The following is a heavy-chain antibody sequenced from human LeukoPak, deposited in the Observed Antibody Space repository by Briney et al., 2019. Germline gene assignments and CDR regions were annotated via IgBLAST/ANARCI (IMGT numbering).Heavy chain of an antibody. D-gene: IGHD3-10*01. CDR3: ARVRFGELLNNYYYYGMDV. CDR2: INPNSGGT. CDR1: GYTFTGYY. J-gene: IGHJ6*02. Sequence: ASVKVSCKASGYTFTGYYMHWVRQAPGQGLEWMVWINPNSGGTNYAQKFQGRVTMTRDTSISTAYMELSRLRSDDTAVYYCARVRFGELLNNYYYYGMDVWGQGTTVTVSS. V-gene: IGHV1-2*02.